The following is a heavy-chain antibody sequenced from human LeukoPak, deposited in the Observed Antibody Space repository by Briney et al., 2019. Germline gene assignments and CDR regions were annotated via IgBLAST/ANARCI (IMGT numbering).Heavy chain of an antibody. CDR3: AKDLVAVAGTWNYFDY. CDR1: GFTFSSYA. Sequence: QTGGSLRLSCAASGFTFSSYAMSWVRQAPGKGLEWGSAISGSGGSTYYADSVKGRFTISRDNSKNTLYLQMNSLRAEDTAVYYCAKDLVAVAGTWNYFDYWGQGTLVTVSS. D-gene: IGHD6-19*01. J-gene: IGHJ4*02. CDR2: ISGSGGST. V-gene: IGHV3-23*01.